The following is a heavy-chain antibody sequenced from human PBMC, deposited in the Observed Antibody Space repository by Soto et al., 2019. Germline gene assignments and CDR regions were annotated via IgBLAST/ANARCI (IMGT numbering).Heavy chain of an antibody. CDR1: GFIFTNYW. D-gene: IGHD6-6*01. Sequence: GSLRLSCAASGFIFTNYWMTWVRQAPGKGLEWVANIKQGGGQIYYVDSVKGRFTISRDNAKNSVYLQINNLRAEDTAVYYCARIGYSSSSLDYWGQGTLVTVSS. CDR3: ARIGYSSSSLDY. CDR2: IKQGGGQI. J-gene: IGHJ4*02. V-gene: IGHV3-7*03.